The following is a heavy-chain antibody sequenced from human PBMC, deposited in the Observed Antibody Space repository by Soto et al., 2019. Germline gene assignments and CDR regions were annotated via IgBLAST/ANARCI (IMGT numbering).Heavy chain of an antibody. V-gene: IGHV1-69*05. CDR3: ARVRWTPSRDESQDI. Sequence: SVKVSCKGSGNTFNAHAISWVRQAPGQGLEWMGGIIPIFGTPNYAQKFQGRLTINTDTSTTTAYLELSSLRSDDTAVYFCARVRWTPSRDESQDIWGQGTLVTVSS. J-gene: IGHJ4*02. D-gene: IGHD4-17*01. CDR2: IIPIFGTP. CDR1: GNTFNAHA.